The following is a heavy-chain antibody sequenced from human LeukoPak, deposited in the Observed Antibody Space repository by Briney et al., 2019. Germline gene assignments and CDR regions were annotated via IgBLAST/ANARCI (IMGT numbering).Heavy chain of an antibody. CDR3: ARDPGRGLLTGWFDP. Sequence: GGSLRLSCAASGFTFSSYSMNWVRQAPGKGLEWVSYISSSSSTIYYADSVKGRFTISRDNAKNSLYLQMNSLRAEDTAVYYCARDPGRGLLTGWFDPWGQGTLVTVSS. CDR2: ISSSSSTI. D-gene: IGHD7-27*01. CDR1: GFTFSSYS. J-gene: IGHJ5*02. V-gene: IGHV3-48*04.